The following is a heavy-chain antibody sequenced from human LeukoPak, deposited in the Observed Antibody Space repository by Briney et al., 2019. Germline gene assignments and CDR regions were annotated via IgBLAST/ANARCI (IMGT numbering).Heavy chain of an antibody. CDR1: GGSISSSY. CDR3: ARDRGTMIGD. J-gene: IGHJ4*02. CDR2: IHTSGST. D-gene: IGHD3-22*01. Sequence: SETLSLTCTVSGGSISSSYWSWIRQPAGKGLEYIGRIHTSGSTNYNPPLKSRVTMSVDMSKKQFSLELSSVTAADTAVYYCARDRGTMIGDWGQGTLVTVSS. V-gene: IGHV4-4*07.